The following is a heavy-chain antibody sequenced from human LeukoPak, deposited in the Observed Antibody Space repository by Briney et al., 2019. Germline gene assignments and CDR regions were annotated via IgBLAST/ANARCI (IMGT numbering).Heavy chain of an antibody. Sequence: GGSLRLSCAASGFTFSTYAMSWVRLAPGRGLEWVSGICGSGGCTYYADSVKGRFTISRDNSKNTLYLQMNSLRAEDTAVYYCASTPFYDYVWGSYRYRGLFDNWGQGTPVSVSS. D-gene: IGHD3-16*02. J-gene: IGHJ4*02. CDR1: GFTFSTYA. CDR2: ICGSGGCT. CDR3: ASTPFYDYVWGSYRYRGLFDN. V-gene: IGHV3-23*01.